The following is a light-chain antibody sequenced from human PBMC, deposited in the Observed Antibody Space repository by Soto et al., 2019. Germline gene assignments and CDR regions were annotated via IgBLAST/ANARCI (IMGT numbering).Light chain of an antibody. J-gene: IGKJ4*01. V-gene: IGKV3-20*01. CDR1: QSVTSSH. CDR2: DAS. CDR3: QQFGSSPLT. Sequence: EIVLTQSPGTLSLSPGERATLSCRASQSVTSSHLAWYQQKAGQAPRLLIYDASNRATGIPDRISGSGSGTDFTLTISRLDPEDSAVCYCQQFGSSPLTFGGGTKVEIK.